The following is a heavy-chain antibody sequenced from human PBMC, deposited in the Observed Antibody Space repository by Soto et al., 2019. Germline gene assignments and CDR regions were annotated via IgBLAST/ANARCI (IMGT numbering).Heavy chain of an antibody. CDR2: MYNTGST. D-gene: IGHD2-21*02. Sequence: QVQLQESGPGLVKPSENLSLTCTVSGGTISRYYWSWIRQPPGKGLEWIGYMYNTGSTVYNPSFKSRGTISVDTSKNQFSGKLYSVTAAVTVEYYCARDLWGYCGTDCYPLDVWGQGTTVTVSS. CDR1: GGTISRYY. V-gene: IGHV4-59*01. J-gene: IGHJ6*02. CDR3: ARDLWGYCGTDCYPLDV.